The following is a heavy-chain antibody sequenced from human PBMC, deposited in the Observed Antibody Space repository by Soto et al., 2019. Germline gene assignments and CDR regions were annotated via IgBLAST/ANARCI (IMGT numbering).Heavy chain of an antibody. Sequence: GGSLRLSCAASGLTFSSYTMTWVRQAPGKGLEWVSGISASGAETYYADSVRGRFTISRDNSRSTLYLQMNRLRADDTAVYYCANRPRYYNMDVWGQGTTVTVSS. V-gene: IGHV3-23*01. CDR2: ISASGAET. J-gene: IGHJ6*02. CDR3: ANRPRYYNMDV. CDR1: GLTFSSYT.